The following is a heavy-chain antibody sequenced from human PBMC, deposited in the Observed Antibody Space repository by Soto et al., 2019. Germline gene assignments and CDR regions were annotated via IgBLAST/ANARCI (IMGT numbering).Heavy chain of an antibody. V-gene: IGHV4-30-4*01. CDR2: IYYTGST. CDR3: ARASVPIINSYRAMDA. CDR1: GDSITSDDYY. D-gene: IGHD3-10*01. J-gene: IGHJ6*04. Sequence: QEQLQESGPGLLRPSQTLSLTCTVSGDSITSDDYYWTRIRQPPGKGLEWLGHIYYTGSTSYNPSLESRGSLPLDTSKNQFSPRVRSVHAADTAVYYCARASVPIINSYRAMDAWGYGTSIIVSS.